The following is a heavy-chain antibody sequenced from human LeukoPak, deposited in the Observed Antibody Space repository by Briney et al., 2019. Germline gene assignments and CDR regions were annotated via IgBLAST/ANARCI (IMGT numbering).Heavy chain of an antibody. Sequence: GGSLRLSCAASGFTFSSYGMHWVRQAPGKGLEWVAAISYDGSNKYYADSVKGRFTISRDNSKNTLYLQMNSLRAEDTAVYYCAKDSSSSDFDYWGQGTLVTVSS. D-gene: IGHD6-6*01. V-gene: IGHV3-30*18. CDR1: GFTFSSYG. CDR3: AKDSSSSDFDY. CDR2: ISYDGSNK. J-gene: IGHJ4*02.